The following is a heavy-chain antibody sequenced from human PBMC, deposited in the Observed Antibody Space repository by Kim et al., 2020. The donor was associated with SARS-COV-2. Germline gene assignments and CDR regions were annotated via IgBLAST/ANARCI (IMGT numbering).Heavy chain of an antibody. CDR3: AIYYYDRSGYDY. J-gene: IGHJ4*02. Sequence: GGSLRLSCAASGFTFSSYAMSWVRQAPGKGLEWVSSIKTSASGGNTYYAGSGRGRFTISRDDSTAILYLQMNSLKVEDTARYYCAIYYYDRSGYDYWGQG. V-gene: IGHV3-23*01. CDR1: GFTFSSYA. D-gene: IGHD3-22*01. CDR2: IKTSASGGNT.